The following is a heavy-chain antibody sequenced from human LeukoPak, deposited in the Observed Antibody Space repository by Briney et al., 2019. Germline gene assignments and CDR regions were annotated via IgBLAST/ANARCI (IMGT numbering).Heavy chain of an antibody. D-gene: IGHD3-10*01. J-gene: IGHJ4*02. V-gene: IGHV1-24*01. CDR3: ATGTPLPSMVRGVMGYFDH. Sequence: ASVKVSCKVSGYTLTELSMHWVRQAPGKGLEWMGGFDPEDGETIYAQKFQGRVTMTEDTSTDTAYMELSSLRSEDTAVYYCATGTPLPSMVRGVMGYFDHWGQGTLVTVSS. CDR1: GYTLTELS. CDR2: FDPEDGET.